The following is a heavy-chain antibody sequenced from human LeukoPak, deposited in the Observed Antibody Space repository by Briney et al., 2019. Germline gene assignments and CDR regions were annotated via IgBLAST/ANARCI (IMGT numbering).Heavy chain of an antibody. V-gene: IGHV3-66*02. Sequence: GGSLRLSCAASGFTFSSYSMNWGRQAPGKGLEWVGLIRDSGEAFYADFARGRFAISRDESENTLYLQMNSLRAEDTAVYYCARAYDYWGQGTLVTVSS. J-gene: IGHJ4*02. CDR1: GFTFSSYS. CDR2: IRDSGEA. CDR3: ARAYDY.